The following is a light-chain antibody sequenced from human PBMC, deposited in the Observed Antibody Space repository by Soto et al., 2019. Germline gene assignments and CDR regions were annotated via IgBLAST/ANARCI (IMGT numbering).Light chain of an antibody. J-gene: IGKJ1*01. CDR2: DVS. CDR3: QQYSSYSAWT. Sequence: DIQMTQSPSTLSASVGDRVTITCRASQSISSWLAWYQQKPGKAPKLLIYDVSSLQSGVPPRFSGSGSGTEFTLTIRSLQPDDIATYYCQQYSSYSAWTFGEGTKVDI. V-gene: IGKV1-5*01. CDR1: QSISSW.